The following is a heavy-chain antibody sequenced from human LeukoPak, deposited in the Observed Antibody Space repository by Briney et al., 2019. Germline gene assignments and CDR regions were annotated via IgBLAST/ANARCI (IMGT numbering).Heavy chain of an antibody. CDR1: GNYW. Sequence: GGSLRLSCAASGNYWMHWVRQVPGKGLVWVSHINSDGSWTSYADSVKGRFTISRDNSKNTLYLHMNSLEIEDTAVYFCANDDTWGQGILVTVSS. V-gene: IGHV3-74*01. D-gene: IGHD1-1*01. CDR3: ANDDT. J-gene: IGHJ5*02. CDR2: INSDGSWT.